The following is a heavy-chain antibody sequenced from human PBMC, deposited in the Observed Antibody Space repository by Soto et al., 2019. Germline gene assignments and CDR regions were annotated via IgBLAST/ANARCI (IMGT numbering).Heavy chain of an antibody. D-gene: IGHD2-2*01. CDR1: GGSFSGYY. V-gene: IGHV4-34*01. CDR3: ARGIGYCSSINCYSSRRLRFDS. CDR2: VNHSGTT. Sequence: QVQLQQWGAGLLKPSETLSLTCAVYGGSFSGYYWTWIRQSPEKGLEWIGVVNHSGTTSYNPSLNTLITVSLQTPKNHFFLKMSSVTPGDTAVYYCARGIGYCSSINCYSSRRLRFDSWGQGTVVTVYS. J-gene: IGHJ4*02.